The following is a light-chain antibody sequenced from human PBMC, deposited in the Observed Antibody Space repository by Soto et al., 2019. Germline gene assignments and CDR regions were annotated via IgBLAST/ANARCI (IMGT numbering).Light chain of an antibody. V-gene: IGKV3-15*01. Sequence: DIVMTQSPATLSVSPGERATLSCRASQSVSSNLAWYQQKPGQAPRLLIYGASTRATGIPARFSGSGSGTEFTLTISSLQSEDFAVYYCQQYNNWPGTFGQGTKV. CDR3: QQYNNWPGT. CDR2: GAS. CDR1: QSVSSN. J-gene: IGKJ1*01.